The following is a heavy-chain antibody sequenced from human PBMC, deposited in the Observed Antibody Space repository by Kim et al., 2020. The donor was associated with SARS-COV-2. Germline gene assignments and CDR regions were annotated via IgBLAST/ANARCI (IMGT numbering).Heavy chain of an antibody. J-gene: IGHJ3*02. V-gene: IGHV1-46*01. D-gene: IGHD3-16*01. CDR3: ASFLGVESDDAFDI. Sequence: AQKFQGRVTMTRDTYTSTVYMELSSLRSEDTAVYYCASFLGVESDDAFDIWGQGTMVTVSS.